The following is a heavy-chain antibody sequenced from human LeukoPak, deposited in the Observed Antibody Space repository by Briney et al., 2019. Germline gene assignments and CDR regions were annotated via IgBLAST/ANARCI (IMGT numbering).Heavy chain of an antibody. CDR1: GFTFSSYN. CDR3: ARGGGGTRDGYNFNY. Sequence: PAGSLRLSCTASGFTFSSYNMNWVRQAPGKGLEWVSSISSRSSFIYYADTVKGRFTISRDNAKNSLYLQMNSVRAEDTAVYYCARGGGGTRDGYNFNYWGQGTLVTVSS. V-gene: IGHV3-21*01. D-gene: IGHD5-24*01. J-gene: IGHJ4*02. CDR2: ISSRSSFI.